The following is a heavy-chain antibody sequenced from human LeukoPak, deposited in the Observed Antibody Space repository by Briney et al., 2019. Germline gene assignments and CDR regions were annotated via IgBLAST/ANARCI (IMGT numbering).Heavy chain of an antibody. Sequence: PSETLSLTCTVSGGSISSSRYYWGWIRQPPGKGLEWIGSIYYSGSTYYNPSLKSRVTISVDTSNNQFSLKLSSVTAADTAVYYCARMAVYGYYFDYWGQGTLVTASS. V-gene: IGHV4-39*01. J-gene: IGHJ4*02. CDR3: ARMAVYGYYFDY. CDR1: GGSISSSRYY. D-gene: IGHD2/OR15-2a*01. CDR2: IYYSGST.